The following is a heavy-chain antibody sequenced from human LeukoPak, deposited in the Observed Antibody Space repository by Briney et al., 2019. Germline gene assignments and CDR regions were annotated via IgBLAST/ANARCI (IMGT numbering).Heavy chain of an antibody. J-gene: IGHJ4*02. CDR1: GFTFDDYA. CDR3: AKAGWFGELRLGYFDY. CDR2: ISWNSGSI. Sequence: GRSLRLSCAASGFTFDDYAMHWVRQAPGKSLEWVSGISWNSGSIGYADSVKGRFTISRDNAKNSLYLQMNSLRAEDTALYYCAKAGWFGELRLGYFDYWGQGTLVTVSS. V-gene: IGHV3-9*01. D-gene: IGHD3-10*01.